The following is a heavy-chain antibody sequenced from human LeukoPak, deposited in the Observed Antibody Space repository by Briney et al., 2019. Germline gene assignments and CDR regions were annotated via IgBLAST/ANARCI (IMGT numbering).Heavy chain of an antibody. V-gene: IGHV3-23*01. CDR2: ISGTADSK. Sequence: PGGSLRLSCAASRFTFRNDAMSWVRQAPGRGLEWLSIISGTADSKYYADSVKGRFTISRDNPRSTLYLEMKSLRAEDAAVYYCAKADATIGGAFDTWGQGTMVIVSS. D-gene: IGHD3-16*01. CDR3: AKADATIGGAFDT. J-gene: IGHJ3*02. CDR1: RFTFRNDA.